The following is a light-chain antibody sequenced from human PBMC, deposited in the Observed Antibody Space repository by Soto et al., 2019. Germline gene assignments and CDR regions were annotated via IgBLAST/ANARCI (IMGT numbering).Light chain of an antibody. Sequence: DIVMTQSPDSLALSLGERATINCKSSQSVLYGSSIRNHLAWYQQKPGQPPKKIISWASTRESGFPDRFSGSGSGTDCTLAISSLQAEDVASYYWQQYYIGGSFGGGTKVEIK. CDR2: WAS. J-gene: IGKJ4*01. V-gene: IGKV4-1*01. CDR3: QQYYIGGS. CDR1: QSVLYGSSIRNH.